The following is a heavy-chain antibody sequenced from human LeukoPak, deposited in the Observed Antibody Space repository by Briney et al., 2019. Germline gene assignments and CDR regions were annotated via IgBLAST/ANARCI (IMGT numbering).Heavy chain of an antibody. J-gene: IGHJ4*02. CDR2: VSYDGVT. Sequence: SETLSLTCSVSGASISSSSYYWGWIRQSPGKGLEWIGGVSYDGVTYYNPSLKSRVTISIDTSKNQFSLELNSVTVADTAVYYCARSTNNWFLFDYWGQGTLVTVSS. CDR3: ARSTNNWFLFDY. CDR1: GASISSSSYY. V-gene: IGHV4-39*01. D-gene: IGHD1-1*01.